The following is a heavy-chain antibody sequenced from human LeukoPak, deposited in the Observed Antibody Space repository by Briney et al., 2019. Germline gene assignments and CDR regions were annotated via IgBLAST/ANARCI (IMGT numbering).Heavy chain of an antibody. Sequence: ASVKVSCKASGFTFTGYYMHWVRQAPGQGLEWMGWVNPNTGGTKYAQMFQGRVTMTRDTSFTTAYMELRSLRSDDTAVYYCARDGTTTDDHWGQGTLVTVSS. V-gene: IGHV1-2*02. CDR3: ARDGTTTDDH. CDR2: VNPNTGGT. D-gene: IGHD1-26*01. CDR1: GFTFTGYY. J-gene: IGHJ4*02.